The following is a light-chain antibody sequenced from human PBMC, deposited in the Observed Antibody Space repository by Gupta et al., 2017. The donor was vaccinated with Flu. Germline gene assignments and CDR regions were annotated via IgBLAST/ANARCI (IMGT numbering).Light chain of an antibody. CDR1: TSSIGNTY. CDR3: GTGDSSLDARV. J-gene: IGLJ3*02. V-gene: IGLV1-51*01. CDR2: DNN. Sequence: SAMTRPPSLSAAPGHKITIDSSGSTSSIGNTYVSWYQKIPGTAPKLLIYDNNKRPSGIPDRFSGSKSGTSATLDITGLQTGDEADYYCGTGDSSLDARVFGGGTKLTVL.